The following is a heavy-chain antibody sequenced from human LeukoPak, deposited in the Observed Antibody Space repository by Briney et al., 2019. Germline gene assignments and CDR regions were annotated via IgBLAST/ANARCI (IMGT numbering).Heavy chain of an antibody. J-gene: IGHJ4*02. CDR3: AKGTSSDYYGSGSYFSTGYY. Sequence: PGGSLRLSCAASGFTFSSYWMHWVRQAPGKGLEWVAVISYDGSNEYYADSVKGRFTISRDNSKNTLYLQMNSLRAEDTAVYYCAKGTSSDYYGSGSYFSTGYYWGQGTLVTVSS. CDR2: ISYDGSNE. V-gene: IGHV3-30*18. CDR1: GFTFSSYW. D-gene: IGHD3-10*01.